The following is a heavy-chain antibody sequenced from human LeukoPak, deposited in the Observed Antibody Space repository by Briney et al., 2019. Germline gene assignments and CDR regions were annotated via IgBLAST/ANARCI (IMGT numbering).Heavy chain of an antibody. V-gene: IGHV4-4*07. CDR3: ARDDAGGGYYDSSGYYYFDY. D-gene: IGHD3-22*01. J-gene: IGHJ4*02. CDR2: IYTSGST. CDR1: GGSISSYY. Sequence: SETLSLTCTVSGGSISSYYWSWIRQPAGKGLEWIGRIYTSGSTNYNPSLKSRVTMSVDTSKNQFSLKLSSVTAADTAVYYCARDDAGGGYYDSSGYYYFDYWGQGTLVTVSS.